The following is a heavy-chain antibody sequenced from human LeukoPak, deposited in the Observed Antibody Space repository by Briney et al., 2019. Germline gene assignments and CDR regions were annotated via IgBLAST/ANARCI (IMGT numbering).Heavy chain of an antibody. CDR3: ARLSPITMIVVVTSNPDY. CDR2: ISGSGGST. V-gene: IGHV3-23*01. Sequence: GGSLRLSCAASGFTFSSYAMSWVRQAPGKGLEWVSAISGSGGSTYYADSVKGRFTISRDNSKNTLYLQMNSLRAEDTAVYYCARLSPITMIVVVTSNPDYWGQGTLVTVSS. CDR1: GFTFSSYA. D-gene: IGHD3-22*01. J-gene: IGHJ4*02.